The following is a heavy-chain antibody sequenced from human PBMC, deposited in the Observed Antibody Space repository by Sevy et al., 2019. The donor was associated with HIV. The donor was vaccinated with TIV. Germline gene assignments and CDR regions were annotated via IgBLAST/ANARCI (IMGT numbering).Heavy chain of an antibody. CDR2: INHSGST. V-gene: IGHV4-34*01. CDR3: ARGLGIVVVVAATGAFDI. Sequence: SETLSLTCAVYGGSFSGYYWSWIRQPPGKGLEWIGEINHSGSTNYNPSLKSRVTISVDTSKNQFSLKLSSATAADTAVYYCARGLGIVVVVAATGAFDIWGQGTMVTVSS. D-gene: IGHD2-15*01. J-gene: IGHJ3*02. CDR1: GGSFSGYY.